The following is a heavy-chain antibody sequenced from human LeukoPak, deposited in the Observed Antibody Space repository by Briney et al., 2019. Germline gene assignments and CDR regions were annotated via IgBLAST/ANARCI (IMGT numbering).Heavy chain of an antibody. V-gene: IGHV3-64*01. CDR2: ISSNGGST. Sequence: GGSLRLSCAASGFTFSSYAMHWVRQAPGKGLEYVSAISSNGGSTYYANSVKGRFTISRDNSKNTLYLQMGSLRAEDMAVYYCAREVVITFGGVIVASYFDYWGQGTLVTVSS. CDR3: AREVVITFGGVIVASYFDY. CDR1: GFTFSSYA. D-gene: IGHD3-16*02. J-gene: IGHJ4*02.